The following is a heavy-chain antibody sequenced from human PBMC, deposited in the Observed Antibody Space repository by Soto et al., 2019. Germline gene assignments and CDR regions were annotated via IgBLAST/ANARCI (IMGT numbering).Heavy chain of an antibody. CDR3: TRPAYSGGDCCLAFEI. Sequence: PGGALRHSCSASAFPFTGTAIHWVRQASGKGLEWVGRIRSKADSYATAYAASVKGRFTISRDDSKNTAYLPMNSLQTEDTAGYYCTRPAYSGGDCCLAFEIWGQGTMVTVSS. D-gene: IGHD2-21*01. J-gene: IGHJ3*02. CDR1: AFPFTGTA. CDR2: IRSKADSYAT. V-gene: IGHV3-73*01.